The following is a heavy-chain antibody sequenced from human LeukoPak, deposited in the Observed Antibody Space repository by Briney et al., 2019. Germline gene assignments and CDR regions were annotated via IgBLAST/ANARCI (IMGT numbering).Heavy chain of an antibody. CDR2: IKPDGGDR. D-gene: IGHD4-23*01. CDR3: ARGRFCDSGNCYLDY. Sequence: TGGSLRLSCAASGYTFSDYWMSWVRQAPGKGLERVANIKPDGGDRYYVDSVKGRFTISRDNAKGSLYLQMNGLRAEDTAVYYCARGRFCDSGNCYLDYWGQGTLVTVSS. J-gene: IGHJ4*02. CDR1: GYTFSDYW. V-gene: IGHV3-7*01.